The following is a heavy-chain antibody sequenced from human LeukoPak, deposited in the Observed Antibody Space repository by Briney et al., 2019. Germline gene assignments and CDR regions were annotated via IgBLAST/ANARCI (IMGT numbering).Heavy chain of an antibody. CDR2: IKQDGSEK. Sequence: GGSLRLSCAASGFTLSSNYMSWVRQAPGKGLEWVANIKQDGSEKYYVDSVKGRFTISRDNAKNSLYLQMNSLRAEDTAVYYCARDASRGLYYDFWSGYQYYFDYWGQGTLVTVSS. CDR3: ARDASRGLYYDFWSGYQYYFDY. J-gene: IGHJ4*02. D-gene: IGHD3-3*01. CDR1: GFTLSSNY. V-gene: IGHV3-7*01.